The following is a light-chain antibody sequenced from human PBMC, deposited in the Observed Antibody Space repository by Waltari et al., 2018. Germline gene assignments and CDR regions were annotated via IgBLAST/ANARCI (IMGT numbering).Light chain of an antibody. CDR2: DVS. J-gene: IGLJ1*01. CDR3: SSFTTSSTYV. V-gene: IGLV2-14*03. Sequence: QSALTQTASVSGSPGQSITISCTGTSRDVGPYNHFPCYQQNPGKAPKVMIYDVSNRPSGVSNRFSGSKSGNTASLSISGLQAEDEADYYCSSFTTSSTYVFGTGTKVTVL. CDR1: SRDVGPYNH.